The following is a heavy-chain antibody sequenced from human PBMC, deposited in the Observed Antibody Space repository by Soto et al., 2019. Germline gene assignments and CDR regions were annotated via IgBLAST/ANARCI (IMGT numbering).Heavy chain of an antibody. CDR2: IYHSGST. CDR1: GGSISSSNW. Sequence: QVQLQESGPGLVKPSGTLSLTCAVSGGSISSSNWWSLVRQPPGKGLEWIGEIYHSGSTNYNPCLKSRVTISVEKSKNQFSLKLSSVTAADTAWYYCARASRCSSTSCYRDYWGQGTLVTVSS. D-gene: IGHD2-2*01. J-gene: IGHJ4*02. V-gene: IGHV4-4*02. CDR3: ARASRCSSTSCYRDY.